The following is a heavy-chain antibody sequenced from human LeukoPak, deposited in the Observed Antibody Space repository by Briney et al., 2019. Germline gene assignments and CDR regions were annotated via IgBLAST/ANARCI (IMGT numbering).Heavy chain of an antibody. V-gene: IGHV3-7*01. D-gene: IGHD7-27*01. CDR3: ARGGPTGALDD. CDR1: RFTFSSFW. Sequence: GSLRLSCAPSRFTFSSFWMTWVRQAPGKGLEWVANINEDGSEKYYVDSVKGRFTISRDNAKNSLYLQMNSLRAEDTALYYCARGGPTGALDDWGQGTLLTVSS. CDR2: INEDGSEK. J-gene: IGHJ4*02.